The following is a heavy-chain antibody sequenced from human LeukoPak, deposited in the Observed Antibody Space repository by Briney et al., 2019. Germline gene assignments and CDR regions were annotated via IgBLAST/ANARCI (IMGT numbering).Heavy chain of an antibody. Sequence: GSLRLSCAASGFTFSSYAMSWVRQAPGKGLEWVSAISGSGGSTYYADSVKGRFTISRDNSKNTLYLQMNSLRAEDTAVYYCAKDPVVVAATTPYYFDYWGQGTLVTVSS. D-gene: IGHD2-15*01. CDR2: ISGSGGST. J-gene: IGHJ4*02. CDR1: GFTFSSYA. CDR3: AKDPVVVAATTPYYFDY. V-gene: IGHV3-23*01.